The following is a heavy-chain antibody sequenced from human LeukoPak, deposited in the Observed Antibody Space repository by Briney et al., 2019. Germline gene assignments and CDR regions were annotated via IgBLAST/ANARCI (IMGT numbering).Heavy chain of an antibody. V-gene: IGHV1-18*01. CDR2: ISAYNGNT. D-gene: IGHD5-12*01. J-gene: IGHJ5*02. CDR3: ARDNSVGDSAWWFDP. Sequence: VASVKVSCKASGYTFTSYGISWVRQAPGQGLEWMGWISAYNGNTNYAQKLQGRVTMTRDMATSTDYMEVSSLRSEDTAVYYCARDNSVGDSAWWFDPWGQGTLVTVSS. CDR1: GYTFTSYG.